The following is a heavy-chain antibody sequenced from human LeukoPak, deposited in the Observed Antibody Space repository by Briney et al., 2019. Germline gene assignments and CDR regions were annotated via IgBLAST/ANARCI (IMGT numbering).Heavy chain of an antibody. D-gene: IGHD2-21*02. CDR2: ITSRPYGGRT. Sequence: GGSLRLSCTPSGFTFPDFGVSWVRQAPGKGLEWVGLITSRPYGGRTRYAASGTGRFTISRDDSKRVAYLHMNSLETEDTAVYYCTRTYCGGDCYFDYWGQGILVTVSA. CDR3: TRTYCGGDCYFDY. CDR1: GFTFPDFG. J-gene: IGHJ4*01. V-gene: IGHV3-49*04.